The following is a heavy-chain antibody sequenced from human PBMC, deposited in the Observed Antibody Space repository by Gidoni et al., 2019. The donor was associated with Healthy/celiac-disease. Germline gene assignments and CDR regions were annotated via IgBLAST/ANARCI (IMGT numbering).Heavy chain of an antibody. V-gene: IGHV1-69*01. CDR1: GGTFSSYA. J-gene: IGHJ3*02. CDR3: ARESGDSSGYTVAGAFDI. Sequence: QVQLVQSGAEVKKPGSSVKVSCKASGGTFSSYATSWVRQAPGQGLEWMGGIIPIFGTANYAQKFQGRVTITADESTSTAYMELSSLRSEDTAVYYCARESGDSSGYTVAGAFDIWGQGTMVTVSS. CDR2: IIPIFGTA. D-gene: IGHD3-22*01.